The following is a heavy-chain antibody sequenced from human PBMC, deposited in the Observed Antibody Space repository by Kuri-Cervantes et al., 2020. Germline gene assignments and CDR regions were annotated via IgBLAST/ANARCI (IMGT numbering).Heavy chain of an antibody. CDR2: LKRNGDTT. D-gene: IGHD2-8*01. CDR1: GFKFDDCA. CDR3: ARGVGKMVYAILGR. V-gene: IGHV3-20*04. Sequence: GGSLRRSCAASGFKFDDCAMRWVRQAPGRVLKWVSGLKRNGDTTGYADSVRGRLTISRDNAKNSLYLQMNSLRAEDTALYYCARGVGKMVYAILGRWGQGTLVTVSS. J-gene: IGHJ4*02.